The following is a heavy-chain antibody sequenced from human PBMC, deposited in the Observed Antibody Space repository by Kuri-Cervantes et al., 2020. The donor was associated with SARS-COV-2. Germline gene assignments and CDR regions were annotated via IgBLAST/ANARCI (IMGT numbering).Heavy chain of an antibody. J-gene: IGHJ4*02. D-gene: IGHD1-7*01. CDR2: NKSKTDGGTT. Sequence: GESPKISCAASGFTFSNAWMSRVRQAPGKGLEWVGRNKSKTDGGTTDYAAPVKGKFTISRDDSKNTLYLQMNSLKTEDTAVYYCTTVLETGTNDNWGQGTLVTVSS. CDR1: GFTFSNAW. CDR3: TTVLETGTNDN. V-gene: IGHV3-15*01.